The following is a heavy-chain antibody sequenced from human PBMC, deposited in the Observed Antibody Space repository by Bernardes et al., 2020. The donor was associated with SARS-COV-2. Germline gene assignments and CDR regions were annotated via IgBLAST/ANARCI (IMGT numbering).Heavy chain of an antibody. D-gene: IGHD3-22*01. V-gene: IGHV3-21*01. CDR2: ISSSSSYI. CDR1: GFTFSSYS. J-gene: IGHJ4*02. Sequence: GGSLRLSCAASGFTFSSYSMNWVRQAPGKGLEWVSSISSSSSYIYYADSVKGRFTISRDNAKNSLYLQMNSLRAEDTAVYYCATPRDYYDSSGSFDYWGRGTLVTVSS. CDR3: ATPRDYYDSSGSFDY.